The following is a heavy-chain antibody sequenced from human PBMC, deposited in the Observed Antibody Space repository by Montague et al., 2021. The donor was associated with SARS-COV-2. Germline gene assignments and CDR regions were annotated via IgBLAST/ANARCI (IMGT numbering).Heavy chain of an antibody. Sequence: SETLSLTCTVSGGSVSSGTYYWSWIRQAAGKGLEWIGLVYVSGYSYSNPSLKSRLTISLDTSENQVSLRLRSVTAADTAVYFCARGLIEGIESRTFYYGVDIWGQGTTVTAAS. V-gene: IGHV4-61*10. CDR2: VYVSGYS. CDR3: ARGLIEGIESRTFYYGVDI. CDR1: GGSVSSGTYY. D-gene: IGHD5/OR15-5a*01. J-gene: IGHJ6*02.